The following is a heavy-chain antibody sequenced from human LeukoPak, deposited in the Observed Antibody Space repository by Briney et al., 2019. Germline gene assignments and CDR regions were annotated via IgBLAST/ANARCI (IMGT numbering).Heavy chain of an antibody. CDR1: GYSISSGYY. J-gene: IGHJ5*02. D-gene: IGHD2-8*01. CDR2: IYHSGST. CDR3: AREGDKYANWFDT. V-gene: IGHV4-38-2*02. Sequence: SETLSLTCTVSGYSISSGYYWGWIRQPPGKGLEWIGSIYHSGSTYYNPSPKSRVTISVDTSKNQFSLNLSSVTAADTAVYYCAREGDKYANWFDTWGQGTLVTVSS.